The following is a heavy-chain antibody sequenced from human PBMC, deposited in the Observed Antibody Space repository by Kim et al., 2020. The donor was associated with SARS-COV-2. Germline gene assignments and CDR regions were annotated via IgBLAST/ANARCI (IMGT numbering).Heavy chain of an antibody. Sequence: GGSLRLSCAASGFTFSSYGMHWVRQAPGKGLEWVAVISYDGSNKYYADSVKGRFTISRDNSKNTLYLQMNSLRAEDTAVYYCAKDHGSGSYYNLYFDYWGQGTLVTVSS. CDR1: GFTFSSYG. CDR2: ISYDGSNK. D-gene: IGHD3-10*01. J-gene: IGHJ4*02. CDR3: AKDHGSGSYYNLYFDY. V-gene: IGHV3-30*18.